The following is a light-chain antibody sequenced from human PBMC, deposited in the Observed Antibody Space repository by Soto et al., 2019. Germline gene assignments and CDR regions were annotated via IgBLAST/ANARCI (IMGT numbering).Light chain of an antibody. CDR2: EVS. V-gene: IGLV2-8*01. CDR3: SSYAGSNNFVV. Sequence: QSALTQPPSASGSPGQSVTISCTGTSSDDGGYNYVSWYQQHTGKAPKLMIYEVSKRPSGVPDRFSGSKSGNTASLTVSGLQAEDEADYYCSSYAGSNNFVVFGGGTKLTVL. J-gene: IGLJ2*01. CDR1: SSDDGGYNY.